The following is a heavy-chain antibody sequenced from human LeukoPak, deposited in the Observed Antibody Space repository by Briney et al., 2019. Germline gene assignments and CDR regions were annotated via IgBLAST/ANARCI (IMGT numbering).Heavy chain of an antibody. CDR2: IRQDGSEK. V-gene: IGHV3-7*01. J-gene: IGHJ4*02. Sequence: GGTLRLSCAASGFTFSNSWMSWVRLAPGKGLEWVGNIRQDGSEKQYVDSVKGRFTISRDNAQNSLYLQMDSLRAEDTAVYYCAKFGRTTSPVHWGQGTLVSVSS. CDR3: AKFGRTTSPVH. D-gene: IGHD3-16*01. CDR1: GFTFSNSW.